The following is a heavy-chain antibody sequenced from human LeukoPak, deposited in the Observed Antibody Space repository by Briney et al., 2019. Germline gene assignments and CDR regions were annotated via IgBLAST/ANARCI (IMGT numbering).Heavy chain of an antibody. CDR1: GFTFNDYA. V-gene: IGHV3-30-3*01. Sequence: GGSLRLSCAASGFTFNDYAMYWVRQAPGKGLEWVTLISYDGYDKSYADSVRGRFTISRDNGKKSLFLQVNSLRAEGTAVYYCARDGRGGYLDYWGQGTLVTVSS. D-gene: IGHD3-16*01. CDR2: ISYDGYDK. CDR3: ARDGRGGYLDY. J-gene: IGHJ4*02.